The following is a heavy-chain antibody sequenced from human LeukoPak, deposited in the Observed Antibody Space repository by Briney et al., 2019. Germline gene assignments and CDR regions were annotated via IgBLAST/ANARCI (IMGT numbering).Heavy chain of an antibody. J-gene: IGHJ6*03. CDR1: GGSFSGYY. D-gene: IGHD2-15*01. CDR2: INHSGST. CDR3: ARGRPKYCNGGSCYKYYYYYMDV. V-gene: IGHV4-34*01. Sequence: PSETLSLTCAVYGGSFSGYYWSWIRQPPGKGLEWIGEINHSGSTNYNPSLKSRVTISVDTSKNQFSLKLSSVTAADTAVYYCARGRPKYCNGGSCYKYYYYYMDVWGKGTTVTVSS.